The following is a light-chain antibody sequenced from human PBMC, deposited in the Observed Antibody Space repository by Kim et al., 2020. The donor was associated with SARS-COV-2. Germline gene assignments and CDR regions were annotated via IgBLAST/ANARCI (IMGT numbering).Light chain of an antibody. CDR2: EVS. V-gene: IGLV2-23*02. CDR1: SSDIGSYPL. CDR3: CSYAGSRGWV. J-gene: IGLJ3*02. Sequence: GQSSTLSCPGTSSDIGSYPLVSWYQQHPGKAPKLMIYEVSERPSGASNRFSGSKSGNTASLTISGLQAEDEADYYCCSYAGSRGWVFGGGTQLTVL.